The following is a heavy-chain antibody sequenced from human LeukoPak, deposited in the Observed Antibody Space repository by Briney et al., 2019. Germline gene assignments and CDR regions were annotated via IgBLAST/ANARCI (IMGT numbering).Heavy chain of an antibody. CDR2: ISSSSSTI. Sequence: GGSLRLSCAASGFTFSSYSMNWVRQAPGKGLEWVSYISSSSSTIYYADSVKGRFTISRDNAKNSLYLQMNSLRAEDTAVYYCTREVDETTVTSDYWGQGTLVTVSS. D-gene: IGHD4-17*01. V-gene: IGHV3-48*01. J-gene: IGHJ4*02. CDR3: TREVDETTVTSDY. CDR1: GFTFSSYS.